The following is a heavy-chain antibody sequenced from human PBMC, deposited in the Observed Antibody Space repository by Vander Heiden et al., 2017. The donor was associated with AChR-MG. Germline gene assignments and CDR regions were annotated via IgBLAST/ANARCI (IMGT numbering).Heavy chain of an antibody. CDR3: ARDRSSGSPDYSYYYGMDV. CDR2: ISSSRTTI. CDR1: GFTFNPYG. Sequence: EVQLVESGGGLVQPGGSLRLSCAASGFTFNPYGMTWVRRAPGKGLEWVSYISSSRTTIYYADSVKGRFTISRDDAKNSLYLQMNSLRDEDTAVYYCARDRSSGSPDYSYYYGMDVWGQGTTVTVSS. D-gene: IGHD6-19*01. V-gene: IGHV3-48*02. J-gene: IGHJ6*02.